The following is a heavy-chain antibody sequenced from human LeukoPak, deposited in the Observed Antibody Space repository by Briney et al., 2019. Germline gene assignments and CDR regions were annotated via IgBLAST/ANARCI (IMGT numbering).Heavy chain of an antibody. D-gene: IGHD3-3*01. J-gene: IGHJ4*02. CDR2: ISYTGDT. V-gene: IGHV4-34*01. CDR3: ARVQGQFLESLFDFHFDY. CDR1: GFTFSSYA. Sequence: GSLRLSCAVSGFTFSSYAINWVRQAPGKGLEWIGDISYTGDTNYSPSLKSRVAISMDTSKNQFSLELTSVTAADTAIYYCARVQGQFLESLFDFHFDYWGQGTLFTVSS.